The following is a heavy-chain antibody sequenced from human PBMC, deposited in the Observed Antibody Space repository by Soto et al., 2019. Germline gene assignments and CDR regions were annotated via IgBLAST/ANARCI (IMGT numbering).Heavy chain of an antibody. D-gene: IGHD2-2*01. CDR2: ISSSGSTI. V-gene: IGHV3-11*01. Sequence: PGGSLRLSCAASGFTFSDYYMSWIRQAPGKGLEWVSYISSSGSTIYYADSVKGRFTISRDNAKNSLYLQMNSLRAEDTAVYYCASQYCSSTSCLYSAFDIWGQGTMVTVSS. J-gene: IGHJ3*02. CDR3: ASQYCSSTSCLYSAFDI. CDR1: GFTFSDYY.